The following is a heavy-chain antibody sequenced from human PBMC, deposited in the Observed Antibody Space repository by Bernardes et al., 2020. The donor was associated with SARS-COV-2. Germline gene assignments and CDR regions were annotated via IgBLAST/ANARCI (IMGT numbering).Heavy chain of an antibody. D-gene: IGHD2-21*02. CDR1: GGSISSSNYY. CDR3: AGSSCGIDCYIGGLRSWGYGMDV. V-gene: IGHV4-39*01. CDR2: IYSSGNS. J-gene: IGHJ6*02. Sequence: SETLSLTCTVSGGSISSSNYYWGWIPQAPGQGLEWIGSIYSSGNSYYSPSLQSRVTESVDTSKSQFSLRLRLVTAAGTAGYYCAGSSCGIDCYIGGLRSWGYGMDVWGQGITVTVSS.